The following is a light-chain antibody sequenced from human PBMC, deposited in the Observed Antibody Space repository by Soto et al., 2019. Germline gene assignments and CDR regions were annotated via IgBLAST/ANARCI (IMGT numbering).Light chain of an antibody. CDR3: SSYTSSNTHV. CDR1: SSDVGGSNF. V-gene: IGLV2-14*01. CDR2: EVS. Sequence: QSVLTQPASVSGSPGQSITISCTGTSSDVGGSNFVSWFQQHPGKAPKLMIYEVSNRPSGVSNRFSASKSGNTASLTISGLQAEDEADYYCSSYTSSNTHVFGGGTKVTVL. J-gene: IGLJ3*02.